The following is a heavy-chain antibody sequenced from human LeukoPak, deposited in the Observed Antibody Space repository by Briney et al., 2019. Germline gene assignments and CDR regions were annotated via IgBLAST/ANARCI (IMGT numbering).Heavy chain of an antibody. Sequence: PGGSLRLPCTASGFTFSSYSMNWVRQAPGKGLEWVSSISSSSSYIYYAHSVKGRFTIPRQNAKNTLYLKKNSRRGGEAAVDYCGGGDGGGGGYYFDYWGQGTLVTVSS. J-gene: IGHJ4*02. CDR2: ISSSSSYI. V-gene: IGHV3-21*01. CDR1: GFTFSSYS. CDR3: GGGDGGGGGYYFDY. D-gene: IGHD3-16*01.